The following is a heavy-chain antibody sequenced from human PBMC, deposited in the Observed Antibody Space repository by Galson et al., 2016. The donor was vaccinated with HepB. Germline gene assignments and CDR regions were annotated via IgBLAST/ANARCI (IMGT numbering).Heavy chain of an antibody. CDR2: IYYSGST. CDR1: GGSLSPFY. Sequence: SETLSLTCSVSGGSLSPFYWSWIRQPPGKGLEWIGKIYYSGSTSFHPSLKSRVSMSIDTSKNHLSLSLRSVTAGDTAVYYCARTSDGWSYQDIWGQGALVTVSS. CDR3: ARTSDGWSYQDI. J-gene: IGHJ4*02. V-gene: IGHV4-59*08. D-gene: IGHD1-26*01.